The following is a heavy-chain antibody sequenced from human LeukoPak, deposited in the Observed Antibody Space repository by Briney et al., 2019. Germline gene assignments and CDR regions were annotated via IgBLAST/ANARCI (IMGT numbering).Heavy chain of an antibody. J-gene: IGHJ5*02. CDR1: GYTFTGYY. D-gene: IGHD3-9*01. CDR3: ARDHGSPILTGRALLDP. V-gene: IGHV1-2*02. CDR2: INPNSGGT. Sequence: ASVKVSFKASGYTFTGYYMHWVRQAPGQGLEWMGWINPNSGGTNYAQKFQGRVTMTRDTSISTAYMELSRLRSDDTAVYYCARDHGSPILTGRALLDPWGQGTLVTVSS.